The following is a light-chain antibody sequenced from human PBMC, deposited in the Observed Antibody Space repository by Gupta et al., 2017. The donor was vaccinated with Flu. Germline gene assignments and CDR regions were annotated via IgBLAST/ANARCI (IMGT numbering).Light chain of an antibody. CDR3: QQYDNLPLS. V-gene: IGKV1-33*01. Sequence: DIRVTQSPPSLSVSVGGRVTITCQASRDIASSLNWYQQKPGKAPKLLIYDASNLERGVPSRFSGRGSGTEFTFTISSLQPEDSATYYCQQYDNLPLSFGGGTXVEI. J-gene: IGKJ4*01. CDR1: RDIASS. CDR2: DAS.